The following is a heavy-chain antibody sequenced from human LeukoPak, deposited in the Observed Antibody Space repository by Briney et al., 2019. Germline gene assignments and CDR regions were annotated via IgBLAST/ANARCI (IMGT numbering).Heavy chain of an antibody. CDR2: IYHSGST. V-gene: IGHV4-38-2*02. CDR1: GYSISSGYY. CDR3: ARRPYYGSGSYYRP. D-gene: IGHD3-10*01. Sequence: SETLSLTCTVSGYSISSGYYWGWIRPPPGKGLEWIGSIYHSGSTYYNPSLKSRVTISVDTSKNQFSLKLSSVTAADTAVYYCARRPYYGSGSYYRPWGQGTLVTVSS. J-gene: IGHJ5*02.